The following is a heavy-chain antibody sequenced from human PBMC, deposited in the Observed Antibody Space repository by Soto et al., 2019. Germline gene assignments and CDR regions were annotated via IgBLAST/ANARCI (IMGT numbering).Heavy chain of an antibody. J-gene: IGHJ4*02. D-gene: IGHD2-2*02. Sequence: EVQLVESGGGLVPPGGSLRLSCEVSGFTFSDRYMDWVRQAPGRGLEWVGRSRNKANSYTTEYATYVKVRFTVARDDSINLFFLQMNILKTEDAAVDYCFRGYRGCDYGGQGALVTVSS. CDR1: GFTFSDRY. V-gene: IGHV3-72*01. CDR3: FRGYRGCDY. CDR2: SRNKANSYTT.